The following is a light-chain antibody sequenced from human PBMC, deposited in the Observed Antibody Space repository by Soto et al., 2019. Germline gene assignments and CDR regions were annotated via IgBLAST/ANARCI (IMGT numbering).Light chain of an antibody. CDR3: QQYGSSPLVT. CDR1: QSVSSSY. V-gene: IGKV3-20*01. CDR2: GAS. J-gene: IGKJ4*01. Sequence: EIVLTQSPGTLSLSPGERATLSCRASQSVSSSYLAWYQQKPGQAPRLLIYGASSRATGIPDRFSGSGSGTDFTLTISILEPEDFAVYYCQQYGSSPLVTFGGGTKVEIK.